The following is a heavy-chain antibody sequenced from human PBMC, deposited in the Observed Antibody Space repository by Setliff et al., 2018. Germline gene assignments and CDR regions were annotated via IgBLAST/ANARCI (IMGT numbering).Heavy chain of an antibody. CDR1: GFTFSNHG. CDR3: AKVKKQLIRGSGFDY. V-gene: IGHV3-30*02. Sequence: PGGSLRLSCAASGFTFSNHGMHWVRQSPGKGLEWVAFIRYDGSYKYYEDSVKGRFTISRDNSENTLDLQMNSLRVEDTALYYCAKVKKQLIRGSGFDYWGQGTLVTVSS. CDR2: IRYDGSYK. J-gene: IGHJ4*02. D-gene: IGHD1-1*01.